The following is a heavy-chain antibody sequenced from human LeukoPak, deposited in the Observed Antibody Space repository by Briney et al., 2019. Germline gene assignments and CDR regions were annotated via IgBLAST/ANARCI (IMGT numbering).Heavy chain of an antibody. J-gene: IGHJ4*02. Sequence: GGSLRLSCEAPGFTSNYYSMNWVRQAPGKGLEWVSYISSGSHTIYYGDSVKGRFTISRDNAKNSLFLQMRSLRAEDTAVYYCTTDPATCSGGTCSDNYWGQGTLVTVSS. CDR3: TTDPATCSGGTCSDNY. CDR2: ISSGSHTI. D-gene: IGHD2-15*01. V-gene: IGHV3-48*04. CDR1: GFTSNYYS.